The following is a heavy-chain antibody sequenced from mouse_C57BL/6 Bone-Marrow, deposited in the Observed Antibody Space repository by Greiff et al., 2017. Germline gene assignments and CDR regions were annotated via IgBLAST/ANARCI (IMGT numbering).Heavy chain of an antibody. CDR3: ATRLWSNSWFAY. J-gene: IGHJ3*01. CDR2: ISSGGSYT. D-gene: IGHD2-5*01. Sequence: DVKLVESGGDLVKPGGSLKLSCAASGFTFSSYGMSWVRQTPDKRLEWVATISSGGSYTYYPDSVKGRFTISRDNAKNTLYLQMSSLKSEDTAMXYGATRLWSNSWFAYWGQGTLVTVSA. V-gene: IGHV5-6*02. CDR1: GFTFSSYG.